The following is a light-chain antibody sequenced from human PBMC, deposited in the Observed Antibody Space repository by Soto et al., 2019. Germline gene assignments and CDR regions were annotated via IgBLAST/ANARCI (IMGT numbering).Light chain of an antibody. CDR1: QTVVITN. J-gene: IGKJ5*01. V-gene: IGKV3-20*01. CDR3: QQYGYSPIT. Sequence: IVLTQSPGTLSLSPGERATLSCRASQTVVITNIAWYQQKPGQTPRLLIYGASSRATGSPDRFSGGGSGTDFTLTISRLEPEDFAVYYCQQYGYSPITFGQGTRLEIK. CDR2: GAS.